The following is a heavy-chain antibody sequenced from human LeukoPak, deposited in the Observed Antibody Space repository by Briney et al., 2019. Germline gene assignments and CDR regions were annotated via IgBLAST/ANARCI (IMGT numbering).Heavy chain of an antibody. Sequence: PSETLSLTCAVYSGSFSGYYWSWMRQPPGKGLEWIGEINHSGSTNYNPSLKSRVTISVDTSKNQFSLKLSSVTAADTAVYYCARGYSSGWYKKGVWFDPWGQGTLVTVSS. D-gene: IGHD6-19*01. CDR1: SGSFSGYY. CDR3: ARGYSSGWYKKGVWFDP. CDR2: INHSGST. J-gene: IGHJ5*02. V-gene: IGHV4-34*01.